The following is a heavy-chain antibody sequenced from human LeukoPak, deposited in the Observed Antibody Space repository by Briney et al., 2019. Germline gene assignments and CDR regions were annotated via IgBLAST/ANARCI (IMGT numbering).Heavy chain of an antibody. CDR2: IWYDGSNK. V-gene: IGHV3-33*01. Sequence: PGGSLRLSCAASGFTFSSYGMHWVRQAPGKGLEWVAVIWYDGSNKYYADSVKGRFTISRDNSKNTLYLHMNSLRAEDTAVYYCARGTTYDFWSGYSNNWFDPWGQGTLVTVSS. CDR3: ARGTTYDFWSGYSNNWFDP. D-gene: IGHD3-3*01. J-gene: IGHJ5*02. CDR1: GFTFSSYG.